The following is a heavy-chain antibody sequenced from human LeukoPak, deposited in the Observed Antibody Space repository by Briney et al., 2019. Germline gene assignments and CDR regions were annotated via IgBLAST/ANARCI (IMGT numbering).Heavy chain of an antibody. Sequence: PGGSLRLSCAASGFTFTNASMSWVRQVPGKGLEWVGRINSKTDGATTAYAAPVRGRFTNSRADTKNTLNLQMNSLKTEATAVYYCITGSQILSIPAAWGQKTLVTLSS. CDR3: ITGSQILSIPAA. D-gene: IGHD2-2*01. CDR2: INSKTDGATT. J-gene: IGHJ4*02. CDR1: GFTFTNAS. V-gene: IGHV3-15*01.